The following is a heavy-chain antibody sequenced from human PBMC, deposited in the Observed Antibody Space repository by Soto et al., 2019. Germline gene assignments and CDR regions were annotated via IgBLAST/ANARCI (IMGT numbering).Heavy chain of an antibody. J-gene: IGHJ4*02. D-gene: IGHD3-16*01. Sequence: QVQLQESGPGLVKPSETLSLTCSISGGSISDYQWNWSRQPPGKGLEWIGYIYYSGRTNYNPSLKSRITISLDTSTRQFSLRLRSVTAADTAVYYCARMRGLGEISPYLDYWGQGALVTVSS. CDR3: ARMRGLGEISPYLDY. CDR2: IYYSGRT. V-gene: IGHV4-59*01. CDR1: GGSISDYQ.